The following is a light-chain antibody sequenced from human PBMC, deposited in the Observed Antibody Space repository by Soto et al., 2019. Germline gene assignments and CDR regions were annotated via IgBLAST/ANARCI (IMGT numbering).Light chain of an antibody. Sequence: EIVLTQSTATLSLSPGERATLSCRASQSVSSYLAWYQQKPGQAPRHLIYDASNRATAIPARFSGSESGTDFTLTIGSLEPEDCAVYYCQQRSNWPPITFGQGTRLEIK. J-gene: IGKJ5*01. CDR3: QQRSNWPPIT. V-gene: IGKV3-11*01. CDR1: QSVSSY. CDR2: DAS.